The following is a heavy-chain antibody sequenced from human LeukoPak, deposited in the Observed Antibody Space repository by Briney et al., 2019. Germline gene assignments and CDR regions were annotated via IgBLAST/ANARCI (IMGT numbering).Heavy chain of an antibody. CDR1: GGSMNQYY. Sequence: SETLSLTCTVSGGSMNQYYWSWIRQPAGKGLEWVGRIYSTGTTYYKPSLKSRVTMSVDTSHNQFFLKLNSVTAADTAVYYCAREARSGYEGFWSDPWGQGTVVTVSS. CDR3: AREARSGYEGFWSDP. D-gene: IGHD5-12*01. J-gene: IGHJ5*02. V-gene: IGHV4-4*07. CDR2: IYSTGTT.